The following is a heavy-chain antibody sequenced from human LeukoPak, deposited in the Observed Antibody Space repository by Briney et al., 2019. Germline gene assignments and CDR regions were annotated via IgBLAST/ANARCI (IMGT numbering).Heavy chain of an antibody. J-gene: IGHJ4*02. V-gene: IGHV4-34*09. CDR2: INHRGST. D-gene: IGHD3-10*01. Sequence: PSETLSLTCAVYGGSFSGYYWSWIRQPPGKGLEWIGEINHRGSTNYNPSLKSRLTISVDTSKNQFSLKLSSVTAADTAVYYCAREVRGVSFFDYWGQGTLVTVSS. CDR3: AREVRGVSFFDY. CDR1: GGSFSGYY.